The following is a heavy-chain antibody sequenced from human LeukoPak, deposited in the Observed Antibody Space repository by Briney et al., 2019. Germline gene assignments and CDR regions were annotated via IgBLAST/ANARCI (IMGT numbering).Heavy chain of an antibody. J-gene: IGHJ3*02. CDR1: GGSISSGGYY. CDR2: IFTDGST. CDR3: ARDPPGALDACDI. Sequence: PSQTLSLTCTVSGGSISSGGYYWSWIRQHPGKGLEWIGRIFTDGSTNYNPSLKSRVTMSVDTSKNQISLNLNSMTAADTAVYCCARDPPGALDACDIWGQGTMVTVSS. V-gene: IGHV4-61*02. D-gene: IGHD3-10*01.